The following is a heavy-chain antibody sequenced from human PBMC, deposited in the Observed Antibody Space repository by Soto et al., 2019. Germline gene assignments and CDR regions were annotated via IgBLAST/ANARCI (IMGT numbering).Heavy chain of an antibody. J-gene: IGHJ6*02. CDR3: ARYRHCSGDSCNYYYIMDV. D-gene: IGHD2-15*01. Sequence: GASVKVSCKASGYTFASYAIHWVRQAPGQRLEWMGWINTGNGDTKYSQKFQGRVTISRDTSANRVSMELSSLRSDDTAVYFCARYRHCSGDSCNYYYIMDVWGQGTTVTVSS. CDR1: GYTFASYA. V-gene: IGHV1-3*04. CDR2: INTGNGDT.